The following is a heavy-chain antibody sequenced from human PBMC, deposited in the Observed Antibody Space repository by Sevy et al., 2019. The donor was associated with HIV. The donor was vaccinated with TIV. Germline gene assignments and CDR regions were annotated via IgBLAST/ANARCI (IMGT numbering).Heavy chain of an antibody. D-gene: IGHD2-15*01. V-gene: IGHV3-21*01. Sequence: GGSLRLSCAVSGFTFSTYSMTWVRQAPGKGLEWVSSISSSSNYIYYPDSVKGRFTISRDNDKNSLYLQMNSLRAEDTAVYYCARVKAYCSGGSCYSTMGADVWGQGTTVTVSS. CDR3: ARVKAYCSGGSCYSTMGADV. J-gene: IGHJ6*02. CDR2: ISSSSNYI. CDR1: GFTFSTYS.